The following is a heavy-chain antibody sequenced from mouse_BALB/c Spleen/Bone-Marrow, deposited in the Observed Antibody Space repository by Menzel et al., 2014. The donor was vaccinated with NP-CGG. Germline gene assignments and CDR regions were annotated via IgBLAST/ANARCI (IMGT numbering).Heavy chain of an antibody. D-gene: IGHD2-1*01. J-gene: IGHJ2*01. V-gene: IGHV1-82*01. CDR1: GYAFSSSW. CDR3: VRGGNYRFDY. CDR2: IYPGDGDI. Sequence: QVQLQQSGPELVKPGASVKTSCKASGYAFSSSWMNWVKQRPGQGLEWIGRIYPGDGDINYNGNFKGKATLTADKSSRTAYMQLSGLTSVDSAVYFCVRGGNYRFDYWGQGTTLTVSS.